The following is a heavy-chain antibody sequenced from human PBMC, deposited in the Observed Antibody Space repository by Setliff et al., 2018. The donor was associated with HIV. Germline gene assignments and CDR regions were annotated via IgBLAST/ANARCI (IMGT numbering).Heavy chain of an antibody. D-gene: IGHD3-10*01. CDR1: GFTFGAIW. V-gene: IGHV3-74*01. CDR2: VNPGGTTT. Sequence: PGGSLRLSCAASGFTFGAIWMHWVRQAPGRGLIWVSRVNPGGTTTDYADSVKGRFTISRDNVKNTVYLQMNSLRAEDTAVYYCARDRVELFWDGELNYMDVWGKGTTVTVSS. CDR3: ARDRVELFWDGELNYMDV. J-gene: IGHJ6*03.